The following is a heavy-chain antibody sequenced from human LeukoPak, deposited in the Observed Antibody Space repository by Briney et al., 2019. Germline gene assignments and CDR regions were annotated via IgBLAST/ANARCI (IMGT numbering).Heavy chain of an antibody. CDR2: IHPRTGVT. CDR1: VYTFTDHD. J-gene: IGHJ4*02. D-gene: IGHD7-27*01. CDR3: ARDHNWGPDY. V-gene: IGHV1-2*02. Sequence: ASVKVSFKACVYTFTDHDFHWVRPAPGKGLEWVGWIHPRTGVTHYAQKFQVRVTLTRDTSISTAYMELSGLRSDDTAVYYCARDHNWGPDYWGQGTLVTVSS.